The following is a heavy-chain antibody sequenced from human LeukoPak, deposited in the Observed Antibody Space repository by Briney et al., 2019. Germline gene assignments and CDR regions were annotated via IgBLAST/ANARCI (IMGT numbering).Heavy chain of an antibody. CDR1: GFTFSSYW. Sequence: GGSLRLSCAASGFTFSSYWMSWVRQAPGKGVEWVANIKQDGSEKYYVDSVKGRFTISRDNAKNSLYLQMNSLRAEDTAVYYCARSYCSSTSCYEPHRINWFDPWGQGTLVTASS. CDR2: IKQDGSEK. J-gene: IGHJ5*02. CDR3: ARSYCSSTSCYEPHRINWFDP. V-gene: IGHV3-7*01. D-gene: IGHD2-2*01.